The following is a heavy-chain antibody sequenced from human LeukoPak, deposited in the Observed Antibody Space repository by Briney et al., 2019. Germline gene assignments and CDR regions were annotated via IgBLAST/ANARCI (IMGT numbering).Heavy chain of an antibody. V-gene: IGHV3-21*01. Sequence: GGSLRLSCAASGFTFSTYTMNWVRQAPGKGLEWVSSISWNSRYIFYAESVQERFAVSRDNARNSLYLEMNSLRAEDTAIYYCAKTPGELWSWYDYWGQGTLVTVSS. CDR1: GFTFSTYT. J-gene: IGHJ4*02. CDR2: ISWNSRYI. CDR3: AKTPGELWSWYDY. D-gene: IGHD5-18*01.